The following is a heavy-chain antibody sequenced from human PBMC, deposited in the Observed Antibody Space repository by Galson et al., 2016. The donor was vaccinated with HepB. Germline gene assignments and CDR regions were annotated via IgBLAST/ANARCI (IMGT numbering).Heavy chain of an antibody. CDR2: IWSDGSEK. J-gene: IGHJ6*02. CDR1: GFNFSHYG. V-gene: IGHV3-33*01. D-gene: IGHD2-21*02. Sequence: SLRLSCAVSGFNFSHYGMHWVRQAPGKGLEWVAVIWSDGSEKYFAYTVKRVLTIVRDNSKYTRYLEMISLRVEDTAVYYCARETGYCGGDCIVYYYYGLVVWGQGTTVIVSS. CDR3: ARETGYCGGDCIVYYYYGLVV.